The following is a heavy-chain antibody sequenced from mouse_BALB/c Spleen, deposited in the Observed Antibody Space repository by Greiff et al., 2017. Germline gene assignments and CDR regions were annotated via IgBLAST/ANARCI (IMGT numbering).Heavy chain of an antibody. CDR3: ARYGSSFDY. J-gene: IGHJ2*01. V-gene: IGHV14-3*02. D-gene: IGHD1-1*01. Sequence: VQLQQSGAELVKPGASVKLSCTASGFNIKDTYMHWVKQRPEQGLEWIGRIDPANGNTKYDPKFKGKATLTADTSSSTAYMQLSSLTSEDSAVYFCARYGSSFDYWGQGTTLTVSS. CDR1: GFNIKDTY. CDR2: IDPANGNT.